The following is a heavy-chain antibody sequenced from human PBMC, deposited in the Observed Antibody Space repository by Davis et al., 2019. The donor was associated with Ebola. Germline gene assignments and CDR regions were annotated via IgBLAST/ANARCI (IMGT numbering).Heavy chain of an antibody. D-gene: IGHD1-26*01. V-gene: IGHV5-51*01. CDR3: ARLPSVEWELLAAFDI. J-gene: IGHJ3*02. Sequence: PGGSLRLSCKGSGYSFTSYWIGWVRQMPGKGLEWMGIIYPGDSDTRYSPSFQGQVTISADKSISTAYLQWSSLKASDTAMYYCARLPSVEWELLAAFDIWGQGTMVTVSS. CDR2: IYPGDSDT. CDR1: GYSFTSYW.